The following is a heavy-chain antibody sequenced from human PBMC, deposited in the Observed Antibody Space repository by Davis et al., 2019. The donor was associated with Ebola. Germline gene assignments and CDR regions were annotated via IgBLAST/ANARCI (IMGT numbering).Heavy chain of an antibody. D-gene: IGHD3-3*01. J-gene: IGHJ6*02. V-gene: IGHV1-69*13. CDR2: IIPIFGTA. CDR3: ARATLSNYDFWSGYRKNYYYYGMDV. Sequence: SVKVSCKASGGTFSSYAISWVRQAPGQGLEWMGGIIPIFGTANYAQKFQGRVTITADESTSTAYMELSSLRSEDTAVYYCARATLSNYDFWSGYRKNYYYYGMDVWGQGTTVTVSS. CDR1: GGTFSSYA.